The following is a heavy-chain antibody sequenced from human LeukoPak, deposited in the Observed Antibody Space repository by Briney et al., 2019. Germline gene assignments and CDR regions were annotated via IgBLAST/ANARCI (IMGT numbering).Heavy chain of an antibody. CDR3: ARGIAAAGDH. Sequence: GGSLRLSCAGSGLTFSGYTMNWVRQAPGKGLEWLSSISSGRSYIYYADSVKGRFTISRDNAKKSLFLQMNRLRAEDTAVYYCARGIAAAGDHWGQGTLVTVPS. D-gene: IGHD6-25*01. CDR1: GLTFSGYT. CDR2: ISSGRSYI. V-gene: IGHV3-21*01. J-gene: IGHJ4*02.